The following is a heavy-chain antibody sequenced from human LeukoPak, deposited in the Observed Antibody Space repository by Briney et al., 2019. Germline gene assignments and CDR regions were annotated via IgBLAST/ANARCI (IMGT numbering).Heavy chain of an antibody. Sequence: PSETLSLACTVSGGSISSYYWSWIRQPAGKGLEWIGRIYTSGSINYNPSLKSRVTMSVDTSKNQFSLKLSSVTAADTAVYYCARASWGRIHDAFDIWGQGTMVTVSS. V-gene: IGHV4-4*07. CDR1: GGSISSYY. CDR2: IYTSGSI. J-gene: IGHJ3*02. CDR3: ARASWGRIHDAFDI. D-gene: IGHD3-16*01.